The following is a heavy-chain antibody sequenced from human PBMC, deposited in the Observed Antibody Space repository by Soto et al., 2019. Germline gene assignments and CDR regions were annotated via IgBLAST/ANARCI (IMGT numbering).Heavy chain of an antibody. CDR1: GYTFTSYY. J-gene: IGHJ5*02. CDR2: INPSGGST. Sequence: GASVKVSCKASGYTFTSYYMHWVRQAPGQGLEWMGIINPSGGSTSYAQKFQGRVTMTRDTSTSTVYMELSSLRSEDTAVYYCARDRGSCSGGSCYPTPAEFDPWGQGTLVTVSS. D-gene: IGHD2-15*01. CDR3: ARDRGSCSGGSCYPTPAEFDP. V-gene: IGHV1-46*01.